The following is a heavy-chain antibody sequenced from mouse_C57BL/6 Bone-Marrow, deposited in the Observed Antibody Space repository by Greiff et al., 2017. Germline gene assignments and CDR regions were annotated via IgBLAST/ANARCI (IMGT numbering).Heavy chain of an antibody. Sequence: EVHLVESGPELVKPGASVKISCKASGYSFTDYNMNWVKQSHGKSLEWIGVIYPNCGTTSYNQKFKGKATLTVDQSSSTAYMQLNILTSEDSAVYYCVLYYYGTPYAMGDWGQGASVTVSS. V-gene: IGHV1-39*01. D-gene: IGHD1-1*01. CDR2: IYPNCGTT. J-gene: IGHJ4*01. CDR3: VLYYYGTPYAMGD. CDR1: GYSFTDYN.